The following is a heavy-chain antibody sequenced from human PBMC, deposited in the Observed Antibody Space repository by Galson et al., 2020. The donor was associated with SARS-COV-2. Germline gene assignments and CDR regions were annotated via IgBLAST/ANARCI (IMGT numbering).Heavy chain of an antibody. CDR3: AHITSYFDY. J-gene: IGHJ4*02. CDR2: IIWDDDK. Sequence: SGPTLVNPTHTLTLTCTFLGFSLRPSGRGVAWIRQPPGKALDWPALIIWDDDKSYSPSLKSRLTITKDNSKNQVVHTMTNMDPVDKATYYCAHITSYFDYWGQGALVTVSS. CDR1: GFSLRPSGRG. V-gene: IGHV2-5*02.